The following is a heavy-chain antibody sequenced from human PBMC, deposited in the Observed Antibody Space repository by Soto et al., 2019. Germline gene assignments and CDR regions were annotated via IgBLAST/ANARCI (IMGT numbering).Heavy chain of an antibody. V-gene: IGHV3-74*01. J-gene: IGHJ4*02. CDR2: IKNDGSST. D-gene: IGHD2-15*01. CDR1: GFSFSGHW. CDR3: SSPGGNAIFDY. Sequence: GGSLRLSCTASGFSFSGHWMHWVRQAPGKGPVWVSRIKNDGSSTKHADFVKGRFTISRDNAKNTLYLQMNSLGAEGTAVYYCSSPGGNAIFDYWGQGALVTVSS.